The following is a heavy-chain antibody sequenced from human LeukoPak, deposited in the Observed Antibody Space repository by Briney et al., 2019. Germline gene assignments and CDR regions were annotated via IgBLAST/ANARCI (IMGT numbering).Heavy chain of an antibody. V-gene: IGHV3-23*01. Sequence: GGSLRLSCAASGFTFNSYALYWVRQAPGKGLEWVSTISSSGGTTSYTDSVKGRFTISRDNSKNTLYFQMNGLRAANTAIYYCAKRVCSSVSCPFDHWGQGTLVTVSS. J-gene: IGHJ4*02. D-gene: IGHD2-2*01. CDR1: GFTFNSYA. CDR3: AKRVCSSVSCPFDH. CDR2: ISSSGGTT.